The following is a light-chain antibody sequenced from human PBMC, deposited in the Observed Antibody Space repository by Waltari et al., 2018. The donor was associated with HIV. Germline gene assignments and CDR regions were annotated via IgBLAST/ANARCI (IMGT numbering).Light chain of an antibody. CDR1: QNINNF. J-gene: IGKJ1*01. CDR2: DAS. CDR3: QQSDNAPT. V-gene: IGKV1-39*01. Sequence: DIQMTHSPPSLSASVGDRVAITCRANQNINNFLNCYQQKPGKAPNLLIYDASSVQSGVPSRFRGSGSGTDFSLTIISLQPEDFATYFCQQSDNAPTFGQGTKVEIK.